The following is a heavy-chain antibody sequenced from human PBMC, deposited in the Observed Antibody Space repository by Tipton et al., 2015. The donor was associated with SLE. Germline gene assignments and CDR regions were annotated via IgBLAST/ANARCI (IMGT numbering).Heavy chain of an antibody. CDR3: ARPTRYYYESDSFDV. CDR2: IYPGDSDT. V-gene: IGHV5-51*03. J-gene: IGHJ3*01. Sequence: QSGPEVKKPGESLKISCKGSGYIFTSYWIGWVRQMPGKGLEWMGIIYPGDSDTRYSPSFEGQVTISVDKSISTAYLQWTNLRASDTAMYYCARPTRYYYESDSFDVWGQGTMVTVSS. D-gene: IGHD3-22*01. CDR1: GYIFTSYW.